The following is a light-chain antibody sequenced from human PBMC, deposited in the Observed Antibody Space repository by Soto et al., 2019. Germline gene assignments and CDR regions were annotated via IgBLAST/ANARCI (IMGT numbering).Light chain of an antibody. Sequence: EIVLTQSPGTLSLSPGERATLSCRASQSVSAGYFAWYQQKPGQAPRLLIYGASNRATGIPDRFSGSGSGTDFTLTISRLEPEDFAVYYCQQYGSSGTFGQGTKVDIK. J-gene: IGKJ1*01. CDR3: QQYGSSGT. CDR2: GAS. CDR1: QSVSAGY. V-gene: IGKV3-20*01.